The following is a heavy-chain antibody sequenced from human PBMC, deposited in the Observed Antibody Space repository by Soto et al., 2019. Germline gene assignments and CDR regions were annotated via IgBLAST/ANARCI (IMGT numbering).Heavy chain of an antibody. V-gene: IGHV4-59*01. CDR2: IWDSGTS. CDR1: GASISSNY. D-gene: IGHD3-22*01. J-gene: IGHJ4*02. Sequence: SETLSLTCAVSGASISSNYWNWIRQPPGRGLEWIGFIWDSGTSNYNPSLKSRATISIDTSKNQFSLKLTSVTAADTAVYYCASWDSSGYYQELGYWGQGTLVTVSS. CDR3: ASWDSSGYYQELGY.